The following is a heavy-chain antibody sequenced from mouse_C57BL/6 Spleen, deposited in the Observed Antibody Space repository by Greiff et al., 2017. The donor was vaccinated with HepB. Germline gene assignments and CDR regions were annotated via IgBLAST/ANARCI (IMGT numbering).Heavy chain of an antibody. D-gene: IGHD2-4*01. CDR2: IYPGSGST. CDR1: GYTFTSYW. CDR3: ERPDYDPYYAMDY. J-gene: IGHJ4*01. V-gene: IGHV1-55*01. Sequence: QVQLKQPGAELVKPGASVKMSCKASGYTFTSYWITWVKQRPGQGLEWIGDIYPGSGSTNYNEKFKSKATLTVDTSSSTAYMQLSSLTSEDSAVYYCERPDYDPYYAMDYWGQGTSVTVSS.